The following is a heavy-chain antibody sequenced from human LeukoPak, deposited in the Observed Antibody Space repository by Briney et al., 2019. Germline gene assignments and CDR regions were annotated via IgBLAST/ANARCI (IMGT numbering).Heavy chain of an antibody. CDR1: GYTFTSYA. CDR3: AREGYDILTGSLHGMDV. V-gene: IGHV1-3*01. J-gene: IGHJ6*02. D-gene: IGHD3-9*01. CDR2: INAGNGNT. Sequence: GASVKVSCKASGYTFTSYAMHWVRQAPGQRLEWMGWINAGNGNTKYSQKFQGRVTITRDTSASTAYMELSSLRSEDTAVYYCAREGYDILTGSLHGMDVWGQGTTVTVSS.